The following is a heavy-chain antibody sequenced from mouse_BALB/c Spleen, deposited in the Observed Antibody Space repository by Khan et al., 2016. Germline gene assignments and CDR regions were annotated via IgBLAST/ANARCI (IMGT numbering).Heavy chain of an antibody. V-gene: IGHV1-9*01. CDR3: ARLSDY. Sequence: QVQLQQSGAELMKPGASVKISCKATGYTFSDYWIEWVKQRPGHGLEWIGEIFPKTGSTNYNEKFKGKATFTAETISNTAYMQLSSLTSEDSAVYYCARLSDYWGQGTTLTVSS. J-gene: IGHJ2*01. CDR1: GYTFSDYW. CDR2: IFPKTGST.